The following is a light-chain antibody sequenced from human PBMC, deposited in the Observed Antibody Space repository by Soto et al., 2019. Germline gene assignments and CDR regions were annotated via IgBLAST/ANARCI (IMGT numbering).Light chain of an antibody. V-gene: IGKV1-33*01. CDR1: QDVINY. J-gene: IGKJ4*01. CDR3: QQYEDLPLT. Sequence: DITLTQSPSSLSASVGDRVSITCQASQDVINYLNWYQQKPGKAPKLLISDASNLETGVPSRFTGSGSGTHFTLTINYLQPKDFATYYCQQYEDLPLTFGGGTHVE. CDR2: DAS.